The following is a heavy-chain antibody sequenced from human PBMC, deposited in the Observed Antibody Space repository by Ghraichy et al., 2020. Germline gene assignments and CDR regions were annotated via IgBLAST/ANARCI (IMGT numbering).Heavy chain of an antibody. D-gene: IGHD4-11*01. CDR2: ISYDGSNK. CDR1: GFTFSSYG. V-gene: IGHV3-30*18. Sequence: GGSLRLSCAASGFTFSSYGMHWVRQAPGKGLEWVTVISYDGSNKYYADTVKGRFTISRDNSRNTLYLQMNSLRAEDTAVYYCAKDWGRATVTNSFDYWGQGTLFTVAS. CDR3: AKDWGRATVTNSFDY. J-gene: IGHJ4*02.